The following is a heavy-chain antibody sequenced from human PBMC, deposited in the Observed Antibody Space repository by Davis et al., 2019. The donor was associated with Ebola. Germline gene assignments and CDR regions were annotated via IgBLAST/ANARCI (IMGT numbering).Heavy chain of an antibody. CDR2: IIPIFGTA. J-gene: IGHJ6*02. V-gene: IGHV1-69*13. CDR3: ARDSAYYYGMDV. Sequence: AASVKVSCKASGYTFTSYGISWVRQAPGQGLEWMGGIIPIFGTANYAQKFQGRVTITADESTSTAYMELSSLRSEDTAVYYCARDSAYYYGMDVWGQGTTVTVSS. D-gene: IGHD3-10*01. CDR1: GYTFTSYG.